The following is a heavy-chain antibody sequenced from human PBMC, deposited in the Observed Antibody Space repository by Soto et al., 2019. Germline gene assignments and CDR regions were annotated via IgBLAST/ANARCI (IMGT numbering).Heavy chain of an antibody. CDR2: ISYDGSNK. Sequence: QVQLVESGGGVVQPGRSLRLSCAASGFTFSSYAMHWVRQAPGKGLEWVAVISYDGSNKYYADSVKGRFTISRDNSKNMLYLQMNRLRAADTAVYYCASCISTSCYLRWVSYGMDVWGQGTTVTVSS. V-gene: IGHV3-30-3*01. CDR3: ASCISTSCYLRWVSYGMDV. D-gene: IGHD2-2*01. CDR1: GFTFSSYA. J-gene: IGHJ6*02.